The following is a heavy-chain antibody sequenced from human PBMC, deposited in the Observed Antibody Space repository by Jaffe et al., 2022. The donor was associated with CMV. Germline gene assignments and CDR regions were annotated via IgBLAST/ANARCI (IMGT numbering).Heavy chain of an antibody. CDR2: IKQDGSEI. Sequence: EVQLVESGGGLVQPGGSLRLSCAASGFSFRTYWMSWVRQAPGKGLEWVANIKQDGSEIYYVDSVKGRFTISRDNAKNSLYLQMNSLRAEDTAVYYCARDDYDFWSGYYLLDRIRYGMDVWGQGTTVTVSS. CDR1: GFSFRTYW. J-gene: IGHJ6*02. V-gene: IGHV3-7*01. CDR3: ARDDYDFWSGYYLLDRIRYGMDV. D-gene: IGHD3-3*01.